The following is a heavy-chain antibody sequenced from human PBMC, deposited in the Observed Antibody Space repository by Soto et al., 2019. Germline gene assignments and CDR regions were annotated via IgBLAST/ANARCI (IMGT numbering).Heavy chain of an antibody. CDR1: GFTFSSFA. D-gene: IGHD2-8*01. Sequence: EVQLLESGGGLVQPGGSLRLSCAASGFTFSSFALNWVRQAPGKGLVWVSIISGSADSTFYADSVKGRFTISRDNSKNILYLQINSLRAEDTAVYYCAKTRGAMIYAISVYGMDVWGQGTTVTVSS. V-gene: IGHV3-23*01. CDR3: AKTRGAMIYAISVYGMDV. CDR2: ISGSADST. J-gene: IGHJ6*02.